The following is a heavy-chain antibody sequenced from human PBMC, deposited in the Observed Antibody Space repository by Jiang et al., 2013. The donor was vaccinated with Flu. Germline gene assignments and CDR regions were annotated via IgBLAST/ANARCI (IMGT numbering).Heavy chain of an antibody. CDR3: ARTLGFCSGGRCNSVARFDS. CDR2: IYYSGST. J-gene: IGHJ5*01. Sequence: TLSLTCTVSGDSISSYYWSWIRQPPGKGLEWIGYIYYSGSTNYNPSLKSRVTISVDTSKNQFSLKLSSVTAADTAVYYCARTLGFCSGGRCNSVARFDSWGQGTLVTVSS. D-gene: IGHD2-15*01. V-gene: IGHV4-59*01. CDR1: GDSISSYY.